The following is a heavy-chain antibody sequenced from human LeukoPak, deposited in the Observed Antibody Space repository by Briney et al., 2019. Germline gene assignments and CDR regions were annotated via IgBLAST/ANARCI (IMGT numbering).Heavy chain of an antibody. V-gene: IGHV1-2*02. CDR2: INPNSGGT. D-gene: IGHD3-16*02. J-gene: IGHJ4*02. CDR1: GYTFTGYY. CDR3: ARGYVWGSYRYVY. Sequence: ASVKVSCKASGYTFTGYYMHWVRQAPGQGLEWMGWINPNSGGTNYAQKFQGRVTMTRDTSISTAYMELSRLRSDATAVYYCARGYVWGSYRYVYWGQGTLVTVSS.